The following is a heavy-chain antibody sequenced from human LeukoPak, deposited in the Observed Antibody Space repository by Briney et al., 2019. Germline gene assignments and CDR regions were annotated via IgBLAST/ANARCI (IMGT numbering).Heavy chain of an antibody. Sequence: ASVKVSCKASGYTFTEYHMHWLRQAPGQGLELMGWINPYTGGTNYLPKFLGRVTMTRDTSISTAYMELSRLRSDDTAVYYCARPIGGYGDWGQGTLVTVSS. CDR2: INPYTGGT. V-gene: IGHV1-2*02. CDR1: GYTFTEYH. D-gene: IGHD5-12*01. J-gene: IGHJ4*02. CDR3: ARPIGGYGD.